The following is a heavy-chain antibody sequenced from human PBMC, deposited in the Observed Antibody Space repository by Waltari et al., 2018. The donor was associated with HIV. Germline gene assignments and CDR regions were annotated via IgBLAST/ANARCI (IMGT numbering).Heavy chain of an antibody. D-gene: IGHD4-17*01. J-gene: IGHJ4*02. V-gene: IGHV1-8*01. CDR1: GYPFSDND. Sequence: QVQLVQSGTEVKEPGASLKVSCNASGYPFSDNDINWVRQAPGQGLDWRGWRHSKTGKTGVARTVQGRVILTRDASITTAYTELNILRSGDTAVYYCARQGAGDYGDYVFDYWGQGTLLTVSS. CDR2: RHSKTGKT. CDR3: ARQGAGDYGDYVFDY.